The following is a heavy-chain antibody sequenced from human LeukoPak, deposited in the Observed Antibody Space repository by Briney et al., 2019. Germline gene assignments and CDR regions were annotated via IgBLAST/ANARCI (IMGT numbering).Heavy chain of an antibody. J-gene: IGHJ4*02. CDR2: IKQDGSEK. CDR1: GFTFSTYY. CDR3: AKQDTSMDYFDY. V-gene: IGHV3-7*03. Sequence: PGGSLRLSCAASGFTFSTYYMSWVRQAPGTGLEWVANIKQDGSEKYYVDSVKGRFTISRDNSKNTLYLQMNSLRAEDTAIYYCAKQDTSMDYFDYWGRGTLVSVSS. D-gene: IGHD5-18*01.